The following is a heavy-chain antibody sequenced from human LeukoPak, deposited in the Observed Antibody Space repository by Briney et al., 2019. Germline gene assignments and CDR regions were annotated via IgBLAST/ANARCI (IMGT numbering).Heavy chain of an antibody. CDR3: ARVSPGDV. V-gene: IGHV3-21*01. CDR2: ISSGSSYI. CDR1: GFTFSSYS. Sequence: PGGSLRLSCAASGFTFSSYSMNWVRQAPGKGLEWVSSISSGSSYIYYADSVKGRFTISRDNAKNSLYLQMNSLRAEDTAVYYCARVSPGDVWGKGTTVTVSS. J-gene: IGHJ6*04.